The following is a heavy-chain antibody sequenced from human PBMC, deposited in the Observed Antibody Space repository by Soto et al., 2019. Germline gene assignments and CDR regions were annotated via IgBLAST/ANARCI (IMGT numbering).Heavy chain of an antibody. J-gene: IGHJ4*02. Sequence: EVQLLESGGGLVQPGGSLRLSCSASGFTFSTQAMAWVRQAPGKGLEWVSALISSGENPDYADSVKGRFTISRDNSKNTLYLQMNSLRADDTAVYYCAKDLHGSGWSFDQWGQGTVVTVSS. D-gene: IGHD6-19*01. CDR3: AKDLHGSGWSFDQ. CDR1: GFTFSTQA. V-gene: IGHV3-23*01. CDR2: LISSGENP.